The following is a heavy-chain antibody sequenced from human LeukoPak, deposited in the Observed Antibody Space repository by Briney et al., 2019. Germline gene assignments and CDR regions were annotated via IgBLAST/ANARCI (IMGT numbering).Heavy chain of an antibody. CDR1: GFTFGDYA. Sequence: GGSLRLSCAASGFTFGDYAMHWVRQAPGKGLEWVSGISWNTGNIGYADSVKGRFTISRDNAKNSLYLQMNSLRAEDTALYYCAKGRTGSLDAFDIWGQGTMVSVSS. J-gene: IGHJ3*02. CDR2: ISWNTGNI. V-gene: IGHV3-9*01. D-gene: IGHD2-8*02. CDR3: AKGRTGSLDAFDI.